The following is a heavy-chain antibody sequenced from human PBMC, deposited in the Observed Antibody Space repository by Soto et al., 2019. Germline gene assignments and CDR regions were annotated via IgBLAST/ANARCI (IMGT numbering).Heavy chain of an antibody. J-gene: IGHJ4*02. CDR3: AKERGGSFYPFDY. Sequence: GGSLRLSCATSGFTFGSYSMTWVRQAPGKGLEWVSSITNSASSTYYTDSVKGRFTISRDNSKNTLYLQMNSLRADDTAVYYCAKERGGSFYPFDYWGPGTLVTVSS. CDR2: ITNSASST. CDR1: GFTFGSYS. D-gene: IGHD1-26*01. V-gene: IGHV3-23*01.